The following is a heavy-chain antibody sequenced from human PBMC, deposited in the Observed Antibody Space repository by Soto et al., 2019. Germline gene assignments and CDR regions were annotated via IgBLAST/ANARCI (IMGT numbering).Heavy chain of an antibody. V-gene: IGHV1-69*02. CDR3: ARGVATGPFDY. J-gene: IGHJ4*02. D-gene: IGHD5-12*01. Sequence: SVKVSCKASGGTFSSYTISGVRQAPGQGLEWMGRIIPILGIANYAQKFQGRVTITADKSTSTAYMELSSLSSEDTAVYYCARGVATGPFDYWGQGTLVTVPS. CDR2: IIPILGIA. CDR1: GGTFSSYT.